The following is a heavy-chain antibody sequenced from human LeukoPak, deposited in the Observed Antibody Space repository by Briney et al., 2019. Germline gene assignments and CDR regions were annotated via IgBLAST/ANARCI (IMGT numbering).Heavy chain of an antibody. CDR2: ISSSGSTI. J-gene: IGHJ6*02. Sequence: PSETLSLTCAVYGGSFSGYYWSWIRQAPGKGLEWVSYISSSGSTIYYADSVKGRFTISRDNAKNSLYLQMNSLRAEDTAVYYCASGGIYSNGMDVWGQGTTVTVSS. CDR3: ASGGIYSNGMDV. D-gene: IGHD5-12*01. CDR1: GGSFSGYY. V-gene: IGHV3-11*01.